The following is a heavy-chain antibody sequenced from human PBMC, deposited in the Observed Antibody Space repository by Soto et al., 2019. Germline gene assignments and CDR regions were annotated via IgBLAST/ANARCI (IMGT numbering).Heavy chain of an antibody. V-gene: IGHV3-23*01. CDR2: ISGSDGKT. J-gene: IGHJ4*02. CDR1: GFSFGSYA. CDR3: ARWSYLDY. D-gene: IGHD3-3*01. Sequence: GGPLRLSCAASGFSFGSYALSWVRQAPGKGLEWVSTISGSDGKTFYADSVKGRFSISRDTSQSTLYLQMNSLRADDTAMYYCARWSYLDYWGQGTRVTVSS.